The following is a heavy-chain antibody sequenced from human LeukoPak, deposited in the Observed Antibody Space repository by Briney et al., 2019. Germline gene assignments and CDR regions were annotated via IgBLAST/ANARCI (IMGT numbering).Heavy chain of an antibody. Sequence: SETLSLTCTVSGGSISSRSYYWGWVRQPPGNGLEWIGSIYYSGSTYYNPSLKRRVTISVNTSKNQFSLKLGSVTAADTAIYYWLRQDYYGSGSLSDYWGQGTLVTVSS. CDR3: LRQDYYGSGSLSDY. V-gene: IGHV4-39*01. CDR2: IYYSGST. CDR1: GGSISSRSYY. J-gene: IGHJ4*02. D-gene: IGHD3-10*01.